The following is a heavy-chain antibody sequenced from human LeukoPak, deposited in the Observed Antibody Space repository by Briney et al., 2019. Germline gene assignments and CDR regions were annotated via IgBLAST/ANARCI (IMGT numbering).Heavy chain of an antibody. CDR3: ARVRRHYNLLTGYSKYNYFDP. CDR2: INTTGNT. D-gene: IGHD3-9*01. J-gene: IGHJ5*02. Sequence: SETLSLTCTVSGVSFSSFYWSWIRQPAGRGLEWIGLINTTGNTNYSPSLKSRLTMSIDTSKSRFSLKLRSVTAADTAVYYCARVRRHYNLLTGYSKYNYFDPWGQGALVTVSS. CDR1: GVSFSSFY. V-gene: IGHV4-4*07.